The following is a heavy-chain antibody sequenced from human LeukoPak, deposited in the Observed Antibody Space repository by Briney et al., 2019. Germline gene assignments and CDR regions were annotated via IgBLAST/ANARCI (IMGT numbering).Heavy chain of an antibody. Sequence: SETLPLTCTVSGGPISSYYWSWIRQPAGKGLEWIGRIYTSGSNNYNPSLKSRVTMSVDTSKNQLSLKLSSVTAADTAMYYCAREVADYGGYYYYHYMDVWGKGTTVTISS. CDR1: GGPISSYY. V-gene: IGHV4-4*07. CDR2: IYTSGSN. J-gene: IGHJ6*03. D-gene: IGHD4-23*01. CDR3: AREVADYGGYYYYHYMDV.